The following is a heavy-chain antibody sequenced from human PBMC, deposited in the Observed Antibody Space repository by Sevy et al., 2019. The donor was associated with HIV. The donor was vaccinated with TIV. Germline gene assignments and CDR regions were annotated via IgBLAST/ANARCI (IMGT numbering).Heavy chain of an antibody. D-gene: IGHD6-13*01. V-gene: IGHV4-34*01. CDR1: GGSFSGYY. J-gene: IGHJ3*02. Sequence: SETLSLTCAVYGGSFSGYYWSWSRQSPGKGLEWIGEINHSGSTNYNAALKSRVTISIDTSKNQFSLRLNSVTAADTAVYYCARVRLAAAGDAFDIWGQGTMVTVSS. CDR3: ARVRLAAAGDAFDI. CDR2: INHSGST.